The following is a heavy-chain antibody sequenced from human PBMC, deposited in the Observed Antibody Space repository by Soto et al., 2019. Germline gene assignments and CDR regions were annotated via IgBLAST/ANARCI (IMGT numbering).Heavy chain of an antibody. J-gene: IGHJ6*03. CDR1: GFTFSNAW. D-gene: IGHD2-15*01. V-gene: IGHV3-15*01. CDR2: IKSKTDGGTT. Sequence: GGSLRLSCAASGFTFSNAWMSWVRQAPGKGLEWVGRIKSKTDGGTTDYAAPVKGRFTISRDDSKNTLYLQMNSLKTEDTAVYYCTTDFSPPRPEYCSGGSCPSYYYYYMDVWGKGTTVTVSS. CDR3: TTDFSPPRPEYCSGGSCPSYYYYYMDV.